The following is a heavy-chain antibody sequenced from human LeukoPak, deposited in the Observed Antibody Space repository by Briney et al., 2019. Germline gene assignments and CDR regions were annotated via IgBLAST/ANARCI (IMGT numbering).Heavy chain of an antibody. CDR1: GFTFSSYA. V-gene: IGHV3-23*01. Sequence: PGGSLRLSCAASGFTFSSYAMSWVRQAPGKGLEWVSATSGSGGSTYYADSVKGRFTISRDNAKNSLYLQMNSLRAEDTAVYYCARDGVSSWYGKVDYWGQGTLVTVSS. CDR2: TSGSGGST. CDR3: ARDGVSSWYGKVDY. J-gene: IGHJ4*02. D-gene: IGHD6-13*01.